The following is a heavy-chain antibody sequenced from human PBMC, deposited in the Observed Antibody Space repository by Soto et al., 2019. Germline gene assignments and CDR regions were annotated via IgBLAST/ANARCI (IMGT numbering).Heavy chain of an antibody. V-gene: IGHV1-69*01. CDR3: AKLTRMVRGVWYWFDP. D-gene: IGHD3-10*01. CDR1: GGTFSSYA. Sequence: QVQLVQSGAEVKKPGSSVKVSCKASGGTFSSYAISWVRQAPGQGLEWMGGIIPIFGTANYAQKFQGRVTITADEATSKAYMELSSLRSEDTAVYYCAKLTRMVRGVWYWFDPWGQGTLVTVSS. CDR2: IIPIFGTA. J-gene: IGHJ5*02.